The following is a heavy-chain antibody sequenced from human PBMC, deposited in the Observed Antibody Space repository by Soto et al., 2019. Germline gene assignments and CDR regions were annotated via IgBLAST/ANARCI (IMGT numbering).Heavy chain of an antibody. V-gene: IGHV1-46*01. Sequence: QGLEWMGIINPSGGSTSYAQKFQGRVTMTRDTSTSTVYMKLSSLRSEDTAVYYCARVERHTIKGNGFDIWAQGLLVTVLF. J-gene: IGHJ3*02. CDR3: ARVERHTIKGNGFDI. CDR2: INPSGGST. D-gene: IGHD1-1*01.